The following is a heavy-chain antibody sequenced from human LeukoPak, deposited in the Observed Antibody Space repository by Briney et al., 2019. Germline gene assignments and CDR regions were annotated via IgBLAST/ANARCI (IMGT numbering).Heavy chain of an antibody. CDR3: ARDDVPQWLRFSLASLSGYYYARDRLVN. CDR2: ISAYNGNT. J-gene: IGHJ4*02. V-gene: IGHV1-18*01. D-gene: IGHD3-22*01. Sequence: ASVKVSCKASGYTFTSYGISWVRQAPGQGLEWMGWISAYNGNTHYAQKLQGRVTMTTATSTSTAYMELRSLRSDHTAVYYCARDDVPQWLRFSLASLSGYYYARDRLVNWGQGTLVTVSS. CDR1: GYTFTSYG.